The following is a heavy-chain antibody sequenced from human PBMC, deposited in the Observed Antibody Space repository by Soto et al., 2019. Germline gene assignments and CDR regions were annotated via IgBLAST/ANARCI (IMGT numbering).Heavy chain of an antibody. CDR2: MNPNSGNT. Sequence: VASVKVSCKASGYTFTSYDINWVRQATGQGLEWMGWMNPNSGNTGYAQKFQGRVTMTRNTSISTAYMELSSLRSEDTAVYYCASAYYDILTGYRPWYYYGMDVWGQGTTVTVSS. D-gene: IGHD3-9*01. V-gene: IGHV1-8*01. CDR3: ASAYYDILTGYRPWYYYGMDV. CDR1: GYTFTSYD. J-gene: IGHJ6*02.